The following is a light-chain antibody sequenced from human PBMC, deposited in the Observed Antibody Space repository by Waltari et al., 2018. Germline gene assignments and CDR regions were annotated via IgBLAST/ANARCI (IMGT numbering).Light chain of an antibody. CDR2: WAS. J-gene: IGKJ4*01. Sequence: DIVMTQSPDSLAVSLGERATINCKSSQSVLYSSNNKNYLAWYQQKSGQPPKLLIYWASTRESVVPDRFSGSGSGTDFTLTISSLQAEDLAVYYCQQYFSTPPVTFGGGTKVEIK. CDR1: QSVLYSSNNKNY. V-gene: IGKV4-1*01. CDR3: QQYFSTPPVT.